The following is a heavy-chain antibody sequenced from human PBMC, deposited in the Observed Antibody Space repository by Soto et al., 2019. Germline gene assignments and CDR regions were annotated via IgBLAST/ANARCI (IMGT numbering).Heavy chain of an antibody. J-gene: IGHJ5*02. CDR1: GYTFTSYY. D-gene: IGHD5-18*01. Sequence: QVQLVQSGAEVKKPGASVKVSCKASGYTFTSYYMHWVRQAPGQGLEWMGIINPSGGSTSYAQKXQXEXXMTRDTSTSTVYMELSSLRSEDTAVYYCATTAMGPWGQGTLVTVSS. V-gene: IGHV1-46*03. CDR2: INPSGGST. CDR3: ATTAMGP.